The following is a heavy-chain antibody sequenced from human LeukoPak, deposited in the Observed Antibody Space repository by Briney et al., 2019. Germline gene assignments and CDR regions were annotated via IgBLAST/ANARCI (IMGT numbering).Heavy chain of an antibody. CDR1: GGSISSGSYY. V-gene: IGHV4-61*02. J-gene: IGHJ4*02. D-gene: IGHD4-23*01. Sequence: SQTLSLTCTVSGGSISSGSYYWSWIRQPAGKGLEWIGRIYTTGSTNYNPSLKSRVTISTDTSKNQLSLKLSSVTAADTAVYYCANYGGSFTGPDYWGQGTLVTVSS. CDR3: ANYGGSFTGPDY. CDR2: IYTTGST.